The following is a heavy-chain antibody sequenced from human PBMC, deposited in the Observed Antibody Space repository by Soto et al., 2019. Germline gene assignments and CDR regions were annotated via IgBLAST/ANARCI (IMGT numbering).Heavy chain of an antibody. D-gene: IGHD6-19*01. CDR1: GFTFSSYG. CDR2: IWYDGSNK. Sequence: QVQLVESGGGVVQPGRSLRLSCAASGFTFSSYGMHWVRQAPGKGLEGVAVIWYDGSNKYYADSVKGRFTISRDNSKNTLYLQMNSLRAEDTAVYYCARDGGSSGWYEGWFDPWGQGTLVTVSS. CDR3: ARDGGSSGWYEGWFDP. V-gene: IGHV3-33*01. J-gene: IGHJ5*02.